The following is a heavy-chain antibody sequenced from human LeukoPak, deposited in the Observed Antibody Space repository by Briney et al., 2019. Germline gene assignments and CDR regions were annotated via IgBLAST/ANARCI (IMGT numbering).Heavy chain of an antibody. J-gene: IGHJ5*02. Sequence: SETLSLTCTVSGDSVSRNNYYWSWIRQPPGKGLEWIGYIYYSGSTNYNPSLNSRVIISIDTSKNQFSLKLNSVTAADTAVYYWARRPVAAADRNWFDPWGQGTLVTVSS. V-gene: IGHV4-61*01. CDR2: IYYSGST. CDR3: ARRPVAAADRNWFDP. CDR1: GDSVSRNNYY. D-gene: IGHD6-13*01.